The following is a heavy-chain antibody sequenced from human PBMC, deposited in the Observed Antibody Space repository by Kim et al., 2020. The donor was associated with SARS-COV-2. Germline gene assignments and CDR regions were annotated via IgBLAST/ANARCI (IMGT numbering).Heavy chain of an antibody. CDR2: ISAYNGNT. D-gene: IGHD6-19*01. J-gene: IGHJ4*02. V-gene: IGHV1-18*01. Sequence: ASVKVSCKASGYTFTSYGISWVRQAPGQGLEWMGWISAYNGNTNYAQKLQGRVTMTTDTSTSTAYMELRSLRSDDTAVYYCARDLSWAVAGTGIFDYWGQGTLVTVSS. CDR3: ARDLSWAVAGTGIFDY. CDR1: GYTFTSYG.